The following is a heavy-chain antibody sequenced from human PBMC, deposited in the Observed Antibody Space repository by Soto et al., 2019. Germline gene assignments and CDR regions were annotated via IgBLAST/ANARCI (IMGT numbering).Heavy chain of an antibody. J-gene: IGHJ5*02. CDR3: ARESGDWPLNWFDP. D-gene: IGHD2-21*02. Sequence: GGSLRLSCATSGFNFSNHWMHWVRQRPAEGLVWVSRITSDGKSKAYAESVKGRFAISRDNAKNTLYLQMNGLTAEDTAVYYCARESGDWPLNWFDPWGQGTLVTVSS. CDR2: ITSDGKSK. CDR1: GFNFSNHW. V-gene: IGHV3-74*01.